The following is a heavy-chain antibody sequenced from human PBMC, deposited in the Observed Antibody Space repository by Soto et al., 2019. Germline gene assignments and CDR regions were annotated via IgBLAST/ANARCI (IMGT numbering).Heavy chain of an antibody. Sequence: ASVKVSCKASGYTFTGYYMHWVRQAPGQGLEWMGLINPNSGGTNYAQKFQGWVTMTRDTSISTAYMELSRLRSDDTAVYYCARSSLGTPYYYDSSGPGVWGFDYWGQGTLVTVSS. V-gene: IGHV1-2*04. CDR2: INPNSGGT. CDR3: ARSSLGTPYYYDSSGPGVWGFDY. J-gene: IGHJ4*02. CDR1: GYTFTGYY. D-gene: IGHD3-22*01.